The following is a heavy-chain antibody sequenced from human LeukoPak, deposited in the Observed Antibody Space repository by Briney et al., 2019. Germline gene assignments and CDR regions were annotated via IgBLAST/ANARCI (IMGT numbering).Heavy chain of an antibody. Sequence: GGSLRLSCAASGFTFSSYSMNWVRQAPGKGLEWVSYISSSNSYIYYADSVKGRFTISRDNAKNSLYLQMNSLRAEDTAVYYCAREGSTYYYGSSGYYYFDYWGQGTLVTVSS. CDR3: AREGSTYYYGSSGYYYFDY. J-gene: IGHJ4*02. CDR1: GFTFSSYS. CDR2: ISSSNSYI. D-gene: IGHD3-22*01. V-gene: IGHV3-21*01.